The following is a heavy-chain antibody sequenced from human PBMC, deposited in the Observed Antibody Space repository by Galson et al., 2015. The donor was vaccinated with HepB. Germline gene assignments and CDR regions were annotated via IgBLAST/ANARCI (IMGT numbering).Heavy chain of an antibody. Sequence: SLRLSCAASGFSFSSYSMNWVRQAPGKGLEWVSYISSSSSSIFYADAVRGRFTISRDNAKNSLYLQMSRLRDEDTAVYYCAREGVGIDYWGQGTLVTVSS. CDR1: GFSFSSYS. V-gene: IGHV3-48*02. CDR3: AREGVGIDY. CDR2: ISSSSSSI. D-gene: IGHD2-15*01. J-gene: IGHJ4*02.